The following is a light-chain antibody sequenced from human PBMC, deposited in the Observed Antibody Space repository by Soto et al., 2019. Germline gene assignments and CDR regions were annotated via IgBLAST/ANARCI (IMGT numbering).Light chain of an antibody. J-gene: IGKJ3*01. CDR3: QQSYSTPQIT. CDR2: AAS. V-gene: IGKV1-39*01. Sequence: DFQMTQSPSSLSASVGDTVTITCRASQDIGTFLNWYQQKPGKAPKRLIYAASDLLSGVSSRFSGSGSGTDFTLTISSLQPEDFATYYCQQSYSTPQITFGPGTKVDMK. CDR1: QDIGTF.